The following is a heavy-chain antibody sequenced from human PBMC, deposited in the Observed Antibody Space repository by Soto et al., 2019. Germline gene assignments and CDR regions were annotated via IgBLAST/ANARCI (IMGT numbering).Heavy chain of an antibody. V-gene: IGHV4-39*01. Sequence: SESRSLTWSVSGGSISSFSYYWVWIRQPPGKGLEWIGTVYYNENTYYNPSLKSRVTITVDTAKNQFSLNLRSVTAADTAMYFCARRERSYGSTGWFDTWGPGTLVTVSS. J-gene: IGHJ5*02. CDR3: ARRERSYGSTGWFDT. D-gene: IGHD3-10*01. CDR1: GGSISSFSYY. CDR2: VYYNENT.